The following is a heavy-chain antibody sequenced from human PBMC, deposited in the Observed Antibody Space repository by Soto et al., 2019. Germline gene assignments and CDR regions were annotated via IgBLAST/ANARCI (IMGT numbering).Heavy chain of an antibody. V-gene: IGHV3-11*01. Sequence: GGSLRLSCAASGFTFSDYYMSWIRQAPGKGLEWVSYISSSGSTIYYADSVKGRFTISRDNAKNSLYLQMNSLRAEDTAVYYCARNPYQLQYRWFDPWGQGTLVTVSS. D-gene: IGHD2-2*01. J-gene: IGHJ5*02. CDR2: ISSSGSTI. CDR1: GFTFSDYY. CDR3: ARNPYQLQYRWFDP.